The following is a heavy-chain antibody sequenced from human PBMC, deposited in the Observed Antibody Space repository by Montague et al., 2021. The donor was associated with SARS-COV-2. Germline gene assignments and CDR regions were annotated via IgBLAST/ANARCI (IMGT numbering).Heavy chain of an antibody. CDR2: ISYEGSIQ. D-gene: IGHD3-10*01. CDR1: GFSFNNFA. V-gene: IGHV3-30*18. J-gene: IGHJ4*02. Sequence: SLRLSCAASGFSFNNFAMHWVRQAPGQGLEWVAVISYEGSIQYYADSVKGRFAISRDWSKNTLDLQMSSLRPEDTAVYCCAKDATIFWFERGRGTFDNWGRGTLVAVSS. CDR3: AKDATIFWFERGRGTFDN.